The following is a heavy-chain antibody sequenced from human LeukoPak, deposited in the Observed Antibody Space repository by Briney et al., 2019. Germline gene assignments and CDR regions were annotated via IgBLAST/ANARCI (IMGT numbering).Heavy chain of an antibody. CDR1: GGSISSYY. CDR2: IYTSGST. CDR3: ARVMAPYCGGDCYGYAFDI. V-gene: IGHV4-4*07. Sequence: PSETLSLTCTVSGGSISSYYWSWIRQPAGKGLEWIGRIYTSGSTNYNPSLKSRVTMSVDTSKNQFSLKLSSVTAADTAVYYCARVMAPYCGGDCYGYAFDIWGQGTMVTVSS. J-gene: IGHJ3*02. D-gene: IGHD2-21*01.